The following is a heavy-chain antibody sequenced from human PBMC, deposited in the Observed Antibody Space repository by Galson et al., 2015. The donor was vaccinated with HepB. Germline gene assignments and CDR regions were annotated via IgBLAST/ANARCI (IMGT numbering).Heavy chain of an antibody. J-gene: IGHJ4*02. CDR1: GGSISSSSYY. V-gene: IGHV4-39*01. CDR2: IYYSGST. D-gene: IGHD2-2*01. Sequence: TLSLTCTVSGGSISSSSYYWGWIRQPPGKGLEWIGSIYYSGSTYYNPSLKSRVTISVDTSKNQFSLKLSSVTAADTAVYYSARHVVGLTVGYQLPPSTFDYWGQGTLVTVSS. CDR3: ARHVVGLTVGYQLPPSTFDY.